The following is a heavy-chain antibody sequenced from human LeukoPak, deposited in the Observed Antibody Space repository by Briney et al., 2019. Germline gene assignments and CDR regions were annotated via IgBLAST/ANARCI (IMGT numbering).Heavy chain of an antibody. V-gene: IGHV3-7*01. D-gene: IGHD2-15*01. CDR1: GFTFSSYW. Sequence: GGSLRLSCAASGFTFSSYWMSWVRQAPGKGLEWVANIKQDGSEKYYVDSVKGRFTISRDNAKNSLYLQMNSLRAEDTAVYYCARDEVMGEHRSGGSCYYYYYYYMDVWGKGTTVTVSS. J-gene: IGHJ6*03. CDR2: IKQDGSEK. CDR3: ARDEVMGEHRSGGSCYYYYYYYMDV.